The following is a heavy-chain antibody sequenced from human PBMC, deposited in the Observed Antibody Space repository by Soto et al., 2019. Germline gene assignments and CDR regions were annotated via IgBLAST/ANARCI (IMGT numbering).Heavy chain of an antibody. CDR1: RLTFDDYT. V-gene: IGHV3-9*01. J-gene: IGHJ4*02. D-gene: IGHD1-1*01. CDR3: ARGLNWSDAATDY. Sequence: PGRSLRLSCAAYRLTFDDYTMHWVRQAPGKGLEWVSGISWNSGSIGYADSVKGRFTISRDNAKNSLYLQMSSLRSEDKAVYYCARGLNWSDAATDYWGPGALVTVSS. CDR2: ISWNSGSI.